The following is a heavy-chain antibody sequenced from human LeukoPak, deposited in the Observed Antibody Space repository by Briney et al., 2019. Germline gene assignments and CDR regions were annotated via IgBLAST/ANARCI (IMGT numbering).Heavy chain of an antibody. CDR2: ISSSGSTI. CDR3: ARDVGGYDSDY. Sequence: GSXRLSCAASGFTFSSYEMNWVRQAPGKGLEWVSYISSSGSTIYYADSVKGRFTISRDNARNSLYLQMNSLRAEDTAVYYCARDVGGYDSDYWGQGTLVTVSS. J-gene: IGHJ4*02. CDR1: GFTFSSYE. D-gene: IGHD5-12*01. V-gene: IGHV3-48*03.